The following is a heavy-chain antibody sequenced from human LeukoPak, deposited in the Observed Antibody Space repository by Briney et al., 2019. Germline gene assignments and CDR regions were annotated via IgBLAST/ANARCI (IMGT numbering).Heavy chain of an antibody. CDR1: GGSISSYY. CDR2: IYYSGST. D-gene: IGHD2/OR15-2a*01. V-gene: IGHV4-59*01. Sequence: SETLSLTCTVSGGSISSYYWSWIRQPPGKGLEWIGYIYYSGSTNYNPSLKSRVTISVDTSKNQFSLKLSSVTAADTAVYYCARVKRGVIGAFDIWGQGTMVTVTS. CDR3: ARVKRGVIGAFDI. J-gene: IGHJ3*02.